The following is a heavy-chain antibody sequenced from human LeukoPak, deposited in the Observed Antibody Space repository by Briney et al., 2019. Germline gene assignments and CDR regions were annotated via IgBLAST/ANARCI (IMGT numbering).Heavy chain of an antibody. CDR1: GFTFSSYS. Sequence: GGSLRFSCAASGFTFSSYSMNWVRQAPGKGLEWVSSISSSSSYIYYADSVKGRFTISRENAKNSLYLQMNSLRAEDTAVYYCARAGYSYSSSWYFWGQGTLVTVSS. J-gene: IGHJ4*02. CDR3: ARAGYSYSSSWYF. V-gene: IGHV3-21*01. D-gene: IGHD6-13*01. CDR2: ISSSSSYI.